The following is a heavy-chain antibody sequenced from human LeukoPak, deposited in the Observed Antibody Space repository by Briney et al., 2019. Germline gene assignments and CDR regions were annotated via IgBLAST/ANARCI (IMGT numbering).Heavy chain of an antibody. V-gene: IGHV4-38-2*01. J-gene: IGHJ4*02. CDR3: ARFADGGY. Sequence: PSETLSLTCSVSDYSISSDYYWGWIRQPPGKGLEWIGSIYHSGSTYYNPSLKSRVTISVDTSKNQFSLKLSSVTAADTAVYYCARFADGGYWGQGTLVTVSS. D-gene: IGHD4-23*01. CDR1: DYSISSDYY. CDR2: IYHSGST.